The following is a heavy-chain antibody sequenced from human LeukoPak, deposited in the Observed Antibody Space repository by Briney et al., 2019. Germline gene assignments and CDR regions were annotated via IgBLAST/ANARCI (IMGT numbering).Heavy chain of an antibody. Sequence: ASLKVSCKASGYTFTGYYVHWVRQAPGQGLEWMGWINPNSGGTNYAQKFQGRVTMTRDTSISTAYMELSSLRSDDTAVYYCARGDHYDILTGYQTPSHLSEYWGQGTPVTVSS. J-gene: IGHJ4*02. CDR2: INPNSGGT. CDR3: ARGDHYDILTGYQTPSHLSEY. CDR1: GYTFTGYY. D-gene: IGHD3-9*01. V-gene: IGHV1-2*02.